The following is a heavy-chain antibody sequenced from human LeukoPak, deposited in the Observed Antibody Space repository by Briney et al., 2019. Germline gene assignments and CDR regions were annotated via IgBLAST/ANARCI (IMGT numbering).Heavy chain of an antibody. Sequence: GGSLRLSCAASGFTFSSYSMNWVRQAPGKGLEWVSYISRGRPTVRYADSVRGRFTISRDNAKNSLYLQMNSLRDEDTAVYYCVRDPEALDYWGQGALVTVSS. V-gene: IGHV3-48*02. CDR1: GFTFSSYS. CDR3: VRDPEALDY. CDR2: ISRGRPTV. J-gene: IGHJ4*02.